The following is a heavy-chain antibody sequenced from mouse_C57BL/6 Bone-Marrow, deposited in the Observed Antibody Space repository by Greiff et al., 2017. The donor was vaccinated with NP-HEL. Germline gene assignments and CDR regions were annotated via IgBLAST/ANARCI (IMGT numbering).Heavy chain of an antibody. V-gene: IGHV1-81*01. CDR3: ARYVTTVVAFDY. D-gene: IGHD1-1*01. J-gene: IGHJ2*01. CDR2: VYPRSGNT. Sequence: VQLQQAGAELARPGASVKLSCKASGYTFPSYGVSWVKQRTGQGLEGIGEVYPRSGNTYYNEKFKGKATLTADKSSRTAYMELRSLTSEDSAVYFCARYVTTVVAFDYWGQGTTLTVSS. CDR1: GYTFPSYG.